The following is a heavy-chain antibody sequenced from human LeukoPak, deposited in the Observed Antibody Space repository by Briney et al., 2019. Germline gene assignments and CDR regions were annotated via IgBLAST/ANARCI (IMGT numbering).Heavy chain of an antibody. CDR3: ARGRGWVDH. CDR1: GFSFTAYA. J-gene: IGHJ4*02. D-gene: IGHD3-16*01. Sequence: GGSLRLSCAASGFSFTAYAMSWFRQAPGKGLEWVANIHEDGSVKNYVDSVKGRFTISRDDARNSMYLQLNCLRAEDTALYYCARGRGWVDHWGQGTLVTVSS. CDR2: IHEDGSVK. V-gene: IGHV3-7*01.